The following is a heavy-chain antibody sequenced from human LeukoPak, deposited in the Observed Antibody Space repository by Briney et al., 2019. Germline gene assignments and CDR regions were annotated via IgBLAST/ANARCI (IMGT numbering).Heavy chain of an antibody. CDR1: GGSISSSSYY. CDR2: IYYSGST. Sequence: SETLFLTCTVSGGSISSSSYYWGWIRQPPGKGLEWIGSIYYSGSTYYNPSLKSRVTISVDTSKNQFSLKLSSVTAADTAVYYCASNLGGDYPSYYYYYMDVWGKGTTVTVSS. CDR3: ASNLGGDYPSYYYYYMDV. D-gene: IGHD4-17*01. V-gene: IGHV4-39*01. J-gene: IGHJ6*03.